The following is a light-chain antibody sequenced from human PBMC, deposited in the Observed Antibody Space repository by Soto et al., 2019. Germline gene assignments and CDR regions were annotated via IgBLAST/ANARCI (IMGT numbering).Light chain of an antibody. V-gene: IGLV1-40*01. J-gene: IGLJ1*01. CDR3: QSYDISLHNYV. CDR2: GDN. CDR1: TSNIGAPYD. Sequence: QSVLPQPPSVSGAPGQRVSISCTGSTSNIGAPYDVRWYQHLPGTAPKLLIYGDNNRPSGVPDRFSGSKSGTSASLAITRLQAEDEADYYCQSYDISLHNYVFGTGTKVTVL.